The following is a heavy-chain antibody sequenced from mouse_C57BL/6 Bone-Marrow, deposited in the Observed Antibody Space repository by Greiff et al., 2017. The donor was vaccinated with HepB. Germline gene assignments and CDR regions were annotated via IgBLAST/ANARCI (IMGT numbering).Heavy chain of an antibody. CDR3: AVSYYGIFYAMDY. CDR2: IHPNSGST. J-gene: IGHJ4*01. CDR1: GYTFTSYW. V-gene: IGHV1-64*01. Sequence: QVQLQQPGAELVKPGASVKLSCKASGYTFTSYWMHWVKQRPGQGLEWIGMIHPNSGSTNYNEKFKSKATLTVDKSSSTAYMQLSSLTSEDSAVCYCAVSYYGIFYAMDYWGQGTSVTVSS. D-gene: IGHD2-1*01.